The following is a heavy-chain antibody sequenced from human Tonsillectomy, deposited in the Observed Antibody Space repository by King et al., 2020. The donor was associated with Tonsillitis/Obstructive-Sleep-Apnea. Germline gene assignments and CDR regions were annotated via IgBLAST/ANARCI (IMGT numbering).Heavy chain of an antibody. CDR3: ARALTRYYYYYMDV. CDR1: GYTFTGYY. D-gene: IGHD4-11*01. CDR2: IHHNRGGT. Sequence: VQLVESGAEVKKPGASVKVSCKASGYTFTGYYIHWVRQAPGQVLEWMGWIHHNRGGTNYAQKFEGWVTMTRDTSISTAYMERGRLRSDDTAVYYCARALTRYYYYYMDVWGKGTTVTVSS. V-gene: IGHV1-2*04. J-gene: IGHJ6*03.